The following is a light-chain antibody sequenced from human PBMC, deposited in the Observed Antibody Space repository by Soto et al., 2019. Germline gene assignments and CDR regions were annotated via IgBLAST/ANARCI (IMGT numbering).Light chain of an antibody. V-gene: IGLV2-14*01. J-gene: IGLJ1*01. CDR3: SSYTSSSTLGL. CDR2: DVS. CDR1: SSDVGGYNY. Sequence: QSVLTQPASVSGSPGQSITISCTGTSSDVGGYNYVSWYQQHPGKAPKLMIYDVSNRPSGVSNRFSGSKSGNTASLTISGLLAEDEADYYCSSYTSSSTLGLFGTGTKVTVL.